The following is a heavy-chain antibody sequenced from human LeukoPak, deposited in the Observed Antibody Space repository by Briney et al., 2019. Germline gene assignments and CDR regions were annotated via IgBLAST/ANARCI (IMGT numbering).Heavy chain of an antibody. Sequence: SETLSLTCAVSGYSISSGYYWGWIRQPPGKGLQWIGSIYRSGSTYYNPSLESRVTISVDTSKNQFSLKLSSVTAADTAVYYCARVDNVIRGLTLWGQGTLVTVSS. V-gene: IGHV4-38-2*01. CDR2: IYRSGST. CDR3: ARVDNVIRGLTL. J-gene: IGHJ4*02. D-gene: IGHD3-10*01. CDR1: GYSISSGYY.